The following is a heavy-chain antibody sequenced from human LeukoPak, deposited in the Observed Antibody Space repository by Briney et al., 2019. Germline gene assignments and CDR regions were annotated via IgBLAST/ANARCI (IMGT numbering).Heavy chain of an antibody. CDR1: GFMFSNYA. CDR2: ISGSGDAT. D-gene: IGHD1-14*01. CDR3: AKGPSGRNGGAHDY. J-gene: IGHJ4*02. V-gene: IGHV3-23*01. Sequence: GGSLRLSCAASGFMFSNYAMTWVRQAPGKGLESISVISGSGDATNYADSVKGRFTISRDNSKNTLYLQMSSLRGEDTAVYYCAKGPSGRNGGAHDYWGQGTLVTVSS.